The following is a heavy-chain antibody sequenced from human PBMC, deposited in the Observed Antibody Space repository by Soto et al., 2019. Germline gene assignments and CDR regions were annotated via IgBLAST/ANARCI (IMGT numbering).Heavy chain of an antibody. D-gene: IGHD2-15*01. Sequence: GGSLRLSCAASGFSFSSHSMHWVLQAPCKGLEWVAVISDDGNNKYYADSVKGRFTISRDNSKNTLYLEMNSLRVEDTAVYYCARASGCSDGSCAFDPWGQGTLVTVSS. CDR2: ISDDGNNK. J-gene: IGHJ5*02. CDR3: ARASGCSDGSCAFDP. V-gene: IGHV3-30-3*01. CDR1: GFSFSSHS.